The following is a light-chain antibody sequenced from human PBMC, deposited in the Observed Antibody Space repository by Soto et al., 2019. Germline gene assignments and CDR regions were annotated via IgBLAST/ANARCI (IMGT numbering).Light chain of an antibody. J-gene: IGLJ2*01. Sequence: QSVLTQPASLSEAPRQSVTISCSGSISNIGNNAVNWYQQLPGQAPKLLIYYDDLLASGVSDRFSGSKSGTSASLAISGLQSEDEADYYCAAWDDTLSGPVFGGGTKVNVL. CDR1: ISNIGNNA. V-gene: IGLV1-36*01. CDR3: AAWDDTLSGPV. CDR2: YDD.